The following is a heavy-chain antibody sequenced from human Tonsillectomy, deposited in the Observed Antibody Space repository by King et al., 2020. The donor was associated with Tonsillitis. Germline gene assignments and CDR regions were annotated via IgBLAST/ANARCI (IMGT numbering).Heavy chain of an antibody. V-gene: IGHV3-66*01. CDR3: ARALVDYYDSSGYFPDY. Sequence: VQLVESGGGLVQPGGSLRLSCAASGFTVSSNYMSWVRQAPGKGLEWVSVIYSGGSTYYADSVKGRFTISRDNSKNTLYLQMNSLRAEDTAVYYCARALVDYYDSSGYFPDYWGQGTLVTVSS. CDR1: GFTVSSNY. D-gene: IGHD3-22*01. J-gene: IGHJ4*02. CDR2: IYSGGST.